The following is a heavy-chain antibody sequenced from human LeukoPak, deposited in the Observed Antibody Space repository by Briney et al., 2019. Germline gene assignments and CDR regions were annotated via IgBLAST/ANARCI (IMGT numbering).Heavy chain of an antibody. CDR1: GYSFSNYW. D-gene: IGHD3-22*01. Sequence: GESLKISCQASGYSFSNYWIGWVRQLPDKGLKWMAIIYPGDSDIRYSPSSQGRVTISADKSISTAYLQWSSLKASDTAMYYCARGGYYYDSSGYLYFDYWGQGTLVTVSS. CDR2: IYPGDSDI. J-gene: IGHJ4*02. CDR3: ARGGYYYDSSGYLYFDY. V-gene: IGHV5-51*01.